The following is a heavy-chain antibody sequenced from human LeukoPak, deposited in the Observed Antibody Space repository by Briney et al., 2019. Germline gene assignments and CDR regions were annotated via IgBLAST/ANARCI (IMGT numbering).Heavy chain of an antibody. V-gene: IGHV4-4*07. J-gene: IGHJ4*02. Sequence: NSSETLSLTCTVSGGSISTYYWSWIRQPAGKGLEWIGRIYTNENTNYNPSLRSRVTMSVDTSKNQFSLKLSSVTAADTAVYYCARAAAAAGGQYFDYWRQGTLVAVSS. CDR2: IYTNENT. D-gene: IGHD6-13*01. CDR3: ARAAAAAGGQYFDY. CDR1: GGSISTYY.